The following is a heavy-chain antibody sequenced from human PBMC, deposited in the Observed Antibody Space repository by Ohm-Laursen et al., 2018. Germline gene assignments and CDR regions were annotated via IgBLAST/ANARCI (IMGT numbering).Heavy chain of an antibody. J-gene: IGHJ6*02. CDR1: GFSLGTSGVG. D-gene: IGHD6-19*01. CDR2: IYSNDDK. V-gene: IGHV2-5*01. CDR3: AHFHSSGINGMDV. Sequence: TQTLTLTCTFSGFSLGTSGVGVGWIRQPPGKALEWLALIYSNDDKRYSSSLRSRLTLTKDTSKNQVVLTVTNMDPVDTATYYCAHFHSSGINGMDVWGQGTTVTVSS.